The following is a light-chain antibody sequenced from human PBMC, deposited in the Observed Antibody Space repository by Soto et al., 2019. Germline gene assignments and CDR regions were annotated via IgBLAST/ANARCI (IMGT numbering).Light chain of an antibody. CDR1: QSISSY. Sequence: DIQMTQSPSSLSASVGDRFTITVLSSQSISSYLNWYQHKPGKAPNLLIYAATTLQSGVPSRFSGSGSGTDFTLTISSLQPEDFVTYYCQQSYSTLSWTFGQGTKVDIK. CDR3: QQSYSTLSWT. J-gene: IGKJ1*01. CDR2: AAT. V-gene: IGKV1-39*01.